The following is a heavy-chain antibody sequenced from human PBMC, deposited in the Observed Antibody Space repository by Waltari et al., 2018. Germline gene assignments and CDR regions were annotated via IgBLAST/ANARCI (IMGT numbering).Heavy chain of an antibody. CDR2: ISYNGRNT. CDR1: EFTFSSYA. Sequence: QVQLVESGGGVVQPGRSLRLSCAASEFTFSSYAMHWVRQAPGKGLGWVEVISYNGRNTYYVDSVKGRFTISRDNSKKTLYLQMNSLRAEDTAVYYCARDYCDRTNCHGMDVWGQGTTVTVSS. D-gene: IGHD3-22*01. CDR3: ARDYCDRTNCHGMDV. J-gene: IGHJ6*02. V-gene: IGHV3-30*04.